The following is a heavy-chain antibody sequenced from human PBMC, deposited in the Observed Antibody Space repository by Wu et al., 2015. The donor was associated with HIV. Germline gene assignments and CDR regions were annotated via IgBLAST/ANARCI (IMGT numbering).Heavy chain of an antibody. CDR2: INPNSGGT. J-gene: IGHJ4*02. CDR1: GYTFTGYY. CDR3: ARAYDSSGYYPNFDY. Sequence: QVQLVQSGAEVKKPGASVKVSCKASGYTFTGYYMHWVRQAPGQGLEWMGWINPNSGGTNYAQKFQGRVTMTRDTSISTAYMELSRLRSDDTAVYYCARAYDSSGYYPNFDYWGRGNAGHRLL. V-gene: IGHV1-2*02. D-gene: IGHD3-22*01.